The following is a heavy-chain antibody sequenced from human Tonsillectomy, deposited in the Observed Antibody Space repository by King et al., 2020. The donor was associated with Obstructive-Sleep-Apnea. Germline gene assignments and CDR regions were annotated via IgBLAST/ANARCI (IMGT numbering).Heavy chain of an antibody. D-gene: IGHD2-2*01. CDR1: GFTFSSYA. V-gene: IGHV3-30*04. J-gene: IGHJ4*02. Sequence: VQLVESGGGVVQPGRSLRLSCAASGFTFSSYAMHWVRQAPGKGLEWVAVISYDGSNKYYADSVKGRFTISRDSSKNTLYLQMNSLRAEDTAVYYCARATGYCSSTSCSGRLDYWGQGTLVTVSS. CDR3: ARATGYCSSTSCSGRLDY. CDR2: ISYDGSNK.